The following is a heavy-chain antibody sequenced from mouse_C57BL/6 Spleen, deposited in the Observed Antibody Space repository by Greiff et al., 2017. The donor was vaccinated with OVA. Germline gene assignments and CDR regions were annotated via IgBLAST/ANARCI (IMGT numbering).Heavy chain of an antibody. D-gene: IGHD2-5*01. CDR3: ARYHSNYFDY. V-gene: IGHV7-3*01. J-gene: IGHJ2*01. CDR2: IRNTANGYTT. CDR1: GFTFTDYY. Sequence: EVQVVESGGGLVQPGGSLSLSCAASGFTFTDYYMSWVRQPPGKALEWLGFIRNTANGYTTEYSASVKGRFTISRDNSQSILYLQMNALRAEDSATYYCARYHSNYFDYWGQGTTLTVSS.